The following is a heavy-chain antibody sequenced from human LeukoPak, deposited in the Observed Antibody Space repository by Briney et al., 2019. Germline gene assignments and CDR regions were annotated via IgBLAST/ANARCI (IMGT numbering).Heavy chain of an antibody. J-gene: IGHJ3*02. V-gene: IGHV4-59*01. CDR1: GGSFSGYY. CDR2: IYYSGST. D-gene: IGHD5-18*01. Sequence: NASETLSLTCAVYGGSFSGYYWSWIRQPPGKGLEWIGYIYYSGSTNYNPSLKSRVTISVDTSKNQFSLKLSSVTAADTAVYYCARGLLEVWLPLDIWGQGTMVTVSS. CDR3: ARGLLEVWLPLDI.